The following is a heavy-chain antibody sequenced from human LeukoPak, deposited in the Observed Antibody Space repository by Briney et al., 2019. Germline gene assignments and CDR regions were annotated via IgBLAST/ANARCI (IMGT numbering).Heavy chain of an antibody. CDR1: GGSISSSSYY. Sequence: SETLSLSCTVSGGSISSSSYYWGWIRQPPGKGLEWIGSIYYSGSTYYNPSLKSRVTISVDTSKNQFSLKLSSVTAADTAVYYCARDRGRLRISDYWGQGTLVTVSS. V-gene: IGHV4-39*07. J-gene: IGHJ4*02. CDR3: ARDRGRLRISDY. D-gene: IGHD5-12*01. CDR2: IYYSGST.